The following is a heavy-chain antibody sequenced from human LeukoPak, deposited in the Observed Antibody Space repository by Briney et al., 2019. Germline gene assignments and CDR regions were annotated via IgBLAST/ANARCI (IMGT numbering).Heavy chain of an antibody. CDR3: AKGGPWIQLWAPFDY. Sequence: GGSLRLSCAASGFTFSSYAMSWVRQAPGKGLEWVSAVSISGDFPYYADSVKGRFTISRDNSKNTLYLQMNSLRAEDTAVYYCAKGGPWIQLWAPFDYWGQGTLVTVSS. CDR2: VSISGDFP. CDR1: GFTFSSYA. V-gene: IGHV3-23*01. D-gene: IGHD5-18*01. J-gene: IGHJ4*02.